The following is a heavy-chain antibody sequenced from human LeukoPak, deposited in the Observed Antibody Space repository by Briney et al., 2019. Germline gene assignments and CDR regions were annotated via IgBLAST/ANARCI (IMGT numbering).Heavy chain of an antibody. CDR3: ARHIVVVPETWFDP. CDR2: THYSGNP. J-gene: IGHJ5*02. V-gene: IGHV4-59*01. Sequence: SETLSLTCTVSGGSIGSDYWSWIRQPPGKGLEWIGYTHYSGNPNYNPSLTSRVTISVDTSKNQFSLKLSSVTAADTAVYYCARHIVVVPETWFDPWGQGTLVTVSS. CDR1: GGSIGSDY. D-gene: IGHD2-2*01.